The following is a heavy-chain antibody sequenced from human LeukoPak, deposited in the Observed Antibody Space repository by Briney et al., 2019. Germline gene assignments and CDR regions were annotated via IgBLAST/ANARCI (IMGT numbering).Heavy chain of an antibody. CDR1: GGSIRRNF. Sequence: SETLSLTCTVSGGSIRRNFWSWIRQPPGKGLEWIGYIFYSGTYNYNPSLKSRLTIAIDTSKNQFSLRLSSVTAADTAVYYCAEEDRDNYYFDSWGLGTLVTVSS. CDR3: AEEDRDNYYFDS. J-gene: IGHJ4*02. CDR2: IFYSGTY. D-gene: IGHD5-24*01. V-gene: IGHV4-59*01.